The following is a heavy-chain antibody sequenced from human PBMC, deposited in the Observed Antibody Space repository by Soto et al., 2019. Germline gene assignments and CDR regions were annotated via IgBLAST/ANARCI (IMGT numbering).Heavy chain of an antibody. J-gene: IGHJ4*02. CDR3: ASTYYDTLTGYPLFGIDY. CDR1: GASIINYY. D-gene: IGHD3-9*01. Sequence: SETLSLTCTVSGASIINYYWAWIRQSPGGGLESIGYVSNTATTTYNPSLKNRVTISVDASKSQFYLKLRSVTAADTAVYYCASTYYDTLTGYPLFGIDYWSPGTLVTVS. CDR2: VSNTATT. V-gene: IGHV4-59*01.